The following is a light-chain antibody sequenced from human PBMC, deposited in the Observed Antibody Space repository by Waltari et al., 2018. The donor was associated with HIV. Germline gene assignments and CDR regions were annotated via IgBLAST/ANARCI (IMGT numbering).Light chain of an antibody. CDR2: RDN. CDR1: ALSTRY. CDR3: QVADSSGTYV. J-gene: IGLJ1*01. V-gene: IGLV3-25*03. Sequence: SYDLTQPPSVSVSPGQTARITCSGVALSTRYAYWYQQKPGQAPVMVIYRDNERPSGIPERFSGSSSETTVTLSISGVQAEDEADYYCQVADSSGTYVFGTGTKVTVL.